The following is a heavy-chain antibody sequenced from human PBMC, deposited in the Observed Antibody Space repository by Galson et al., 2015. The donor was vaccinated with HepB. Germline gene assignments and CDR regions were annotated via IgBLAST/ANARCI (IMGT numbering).Heavy chain of an antibody. D-gene: IGHD6-19*01. Sequence: SLRLSCAASGFTFSNNAMTWVRQAPGKGLEWVSSITGSNDDTHYADSVKGRFTISRDKSKNTLYLQVSSLTAEDTAVYYCLKGGWGWTFDYWGQGTLVTVSS. CDR1: GFTFSNNA. CDR2: ITGSNDDT. J-gene: IGHJ4*02. CDR3: LKGGWGWTFDY. V-gene: IGHV3-23*01.